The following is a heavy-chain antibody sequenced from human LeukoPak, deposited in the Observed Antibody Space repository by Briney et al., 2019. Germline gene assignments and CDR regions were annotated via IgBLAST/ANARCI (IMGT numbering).Heavy chain of an antibody. CDR3: AKVEQWLVHYYFDY. CDR2: ISGSGGST. J-gene: IGHJ4*02. V-gene: IGHV3-23*01. D-gene: IGHD6-19*01. Sequence: GGSLRLSCAATGFTFSSYAMSWVRQAPGKGLEWVSAISGSGGSTYYADSVKGRFTISRDNSKNTLYLQMNSLRAEDTAVYYCAKVEQWLVHYYFDYWGQGTLVTVSS. CDR1: GFTFSSYA.